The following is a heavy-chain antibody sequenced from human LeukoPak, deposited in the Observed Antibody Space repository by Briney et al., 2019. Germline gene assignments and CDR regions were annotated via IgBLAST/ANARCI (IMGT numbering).Heavy chain of an antibody. CDR1: GGSFSGYY. D-gene: IGHD4-23*01. CDR2: INHSGST. V-gene: IGHV4-34*01. CDR3: ARVGKRYWFDP. Sequence: SETLSLTCAVYGGSFSGYYWSWIRQPPGKGLEWIGEINHSGSTNYNPSLKSRVTISVDTSKNQFSLKLSSVTAADTAVYYCARVGKRYWFDPWGQGTLVTVSS. J-gene: IGHJ5*02.